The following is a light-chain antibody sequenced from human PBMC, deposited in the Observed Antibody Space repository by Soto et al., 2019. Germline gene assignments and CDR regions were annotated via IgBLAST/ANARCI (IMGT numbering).Light chain of an antibody. Sequence: DIEITQSPSTLSGSVGDRVTITCRASQTISSWLAWYQQIKGKAPKILIYKASTLKSGVPSRFRGSGSGTEFTLTVSRLQPDDFSTYYCQHYNSYSEAFGQGTKVDIK. CDR3: QHYNSYSEA. CDR1: QTISSW. V-gene: IGKV1-5*03. J-gene: IGKJ1*01. CDR2: KAS.